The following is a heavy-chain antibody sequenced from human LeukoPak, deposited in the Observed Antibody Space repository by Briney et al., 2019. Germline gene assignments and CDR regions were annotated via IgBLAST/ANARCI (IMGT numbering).Heavy chain of an antibody. CDR1: GGSISSYY. J-gene: IGHJ3*02. D-gene: IGHD6-13*01. V-gene: IGHV4-34*01. CDR2: INHSGST. CDR3: ARPPTSLGAFDI. Sequence: SETLSLTCTVSGGSISSYYWSWIRQPAGKGLEWIGEINHSGSTNYNPSLKSRVTISVDTSKNQFSLKLSSVTAADTAVYYCARPPTSLGAFDIWGQGTMVTVSS.